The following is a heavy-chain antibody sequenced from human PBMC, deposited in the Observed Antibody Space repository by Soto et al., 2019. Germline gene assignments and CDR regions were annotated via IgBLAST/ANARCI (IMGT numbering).Heavy chain of an antibody. CDR1: GFTLSGSA. J-gene: IGHJ4*02. CDR3: ARELAGLEYFDY. D-gene: IGHD3-10*01. CDR2: IQIKANNYAT. V-gene: IGHV3-73*01. Sequence: GGSLRLSCAASGFTLSGSAMHWVRQASGKGLEWVGRIQIKANNYATAYAASVKGRFTISRDNAKSSLYLQMNSLRAEDTAVYYCARELAGLEYFDYWGQGTLVTVSS.